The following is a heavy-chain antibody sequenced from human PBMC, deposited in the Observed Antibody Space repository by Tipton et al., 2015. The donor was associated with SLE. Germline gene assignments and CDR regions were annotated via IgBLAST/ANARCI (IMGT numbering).Heavy chain of an antibody. CDR3: AREFLNPVTTVHYYFDL. CDR1: ADSISRSNYY. J-gene: IGHJ2*01. V-gene: IGHV4-39*07. D-gene: IGHD4-11*01. Sequence: TLSLTCTVSADSISRSNYYWGWIRLPPGKGLEWLGTIYYTGNTNYNPSLKSRVTMSVDTSKNHFSLKLISVTAADTAVYYCAREFLNPVTTVHYYFDLWGRGTLVTVSS. CDR2: IYYTGNT.